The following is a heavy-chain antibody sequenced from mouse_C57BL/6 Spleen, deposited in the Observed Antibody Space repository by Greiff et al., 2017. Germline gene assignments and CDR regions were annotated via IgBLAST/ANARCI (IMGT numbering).Heavy chain of an antibody. CDR1: GYTFTGYW. CDR3: ARFGSSYGHYYAMDY. D-gene: IGHD1-1*01. V-gene: IGHV1-9*01. Sequence: QVQLQQSGAELMKPGASVKLSCKATGYTFTGYWIEWVKQRPGHGLEWIGELLPGSGSTNYNEKFKGKATFTADTSSNTAYMQLSSLTTEDSAIYYLARFGSSYGHYYAMDYWGQGTSVTVSS. J-gene: IGHJ4*01. CDR2: LLPGSGST.